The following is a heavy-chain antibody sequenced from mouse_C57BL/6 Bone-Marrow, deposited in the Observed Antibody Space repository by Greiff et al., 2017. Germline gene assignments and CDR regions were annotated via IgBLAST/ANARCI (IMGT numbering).Heavy chain of an antibody. D-gene: IGHD1-1*01. J-gene: IGHJ1*03. CDR1: GYTFTDYY. Sequence: QVHVKQSGAELVKPGASVKISCKASGYTFTDYYINWVKQRPGQGLEWIGKIGPGSGSNYYNEKFKGKATLTADKSSSTAYMQLSSLTSEDSAVYFCAIIYYYGSRYFEVWGTGTTVTVSS. CDR2: IGPGSGSN. V-gene: IGHV1-77*01. CDR3: AIIYYYGSRYFEV.